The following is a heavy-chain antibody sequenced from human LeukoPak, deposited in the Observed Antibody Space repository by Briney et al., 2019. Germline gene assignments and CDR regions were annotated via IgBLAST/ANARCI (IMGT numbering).Heavy chain of an antibody. CDR3: ARVSYCSSTSCYLPFDY. V-gene: IGHV3-74*01. D-gene: IGHD2-2*01. Sequence: GGSLRLSCAASGFTFSSHWMHWVRQAPGKGLVWVSRINTDGSSTSYADSVKGRFTISRDNAKNTLYLQMNSLRAEDTAVYYCARVSYCSSTSCYLPFDYWGQGTLVTVSS. J-gene: IGHJ4*02. CDR2: INTDGSST. CDR1: GFTFSSHW.